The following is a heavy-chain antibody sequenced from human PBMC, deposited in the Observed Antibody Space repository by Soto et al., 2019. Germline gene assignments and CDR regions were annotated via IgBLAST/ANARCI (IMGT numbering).Heavy chain of an antibody. CDR1: GFTFSSYG. D-gene: IGHD3-9*01. J-gene: IGHJ6*02. CDR3: AKEYSDFLTAFYGPLNIYYYYSVMDV. Sequence: HPGGSLRLSCAASGFTFSSYGMHWVRQAPGKGLEWVAVIWYDGSNKYYADSVKGRFTISRDNSKNTLYLQMNSLRAEDTAVYYCAKEYSDFLTAFYGPLNIYYYYSVMDVWGQGTTVIVSS. V-gene: IGHV3-33*06. CDR2: IWYDGSNK.